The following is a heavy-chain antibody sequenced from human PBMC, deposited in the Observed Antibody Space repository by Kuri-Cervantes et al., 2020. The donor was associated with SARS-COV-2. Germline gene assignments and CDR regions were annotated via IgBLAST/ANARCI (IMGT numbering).Heavy chain of an antibody. CDR1: GGSISSSSYY. Sequence: ETLSLTCTVSGGSISSSSYYWGWIRQAPGKGLEWVSAISGSGGSTYYADSVKGRFTISRDNSKNTLYLQMNSLRAEDTAVYYCAKHAMVRGVIITKAGGTDYWGQGTLVTVSS. CDR3: AKHAMVRGVIITKAGGTDY. V-gene: IGHV3-23*01. CDR2: ISGSGGST. D-gene: IGHD3-10*01. J-gene: IGHJ4*02.